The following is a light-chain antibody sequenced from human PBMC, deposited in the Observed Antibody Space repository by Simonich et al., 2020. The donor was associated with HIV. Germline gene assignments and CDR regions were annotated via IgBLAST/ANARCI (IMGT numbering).Light chain of an antibody. V-gene: IGLV1-47*01. J-gene: IGLJ3*02. Sequence: QSVLTQPPSASGTPGQRVTISCSGSSSNIGSNYVYWYQQLPGTAPQLLIYRNNQRPSGVPDRFAGSKSGTSASLAIRGLRSEDEADYYCCSYAGSYTWVFGGGTKLTVL. CDR1: SSNIGSNY. CDR3: CSYAGSYTWV. CDR2: RNN.